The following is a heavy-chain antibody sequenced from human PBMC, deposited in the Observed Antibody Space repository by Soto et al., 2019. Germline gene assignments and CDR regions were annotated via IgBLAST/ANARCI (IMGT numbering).Heavy chain of an antibody. CDR3: TTGFLRWQRRSDAFDI. J-gene: IGHJ3*02. V-gene: IGHV3-15*07. Sequence: PGGSLRLSCAASGFTFSSYALHWVRQAPGKGLEWVGRIKSKTDGGTTDYAAPVKGRFTISRDDSKNTLYLQMNSLKTEDTAVYYCTTGFLRWQRRSDAFDIWGQGTTVTVSS. D-gene: IGHD4-17*01. CDR1: GFTFSSYA. CDR2: IKSKTDGGTT.